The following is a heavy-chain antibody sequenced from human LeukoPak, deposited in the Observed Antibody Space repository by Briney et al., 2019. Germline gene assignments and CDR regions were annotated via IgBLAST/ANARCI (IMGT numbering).Heavy chain of an antibody. J-gene: IGHJ5*02. Sequence: SETLSLTCAVYGGSFSGYYWSWIRQPPGKGLEWIGEINHSGSTNYNPSLKSRVTISVDTSKNQFSLKLSSVTAADTAVYYCARGVRGCSYGPKRVAWFDPWGQGTLVTVSS. CDR3: ARGVRGCSYGPKRVAWFDP. CDR2: INHSGST. V-gene: IGHV4-34*01. CDR1: GGSFSGYY. D-gene: IGHD5-18*01.